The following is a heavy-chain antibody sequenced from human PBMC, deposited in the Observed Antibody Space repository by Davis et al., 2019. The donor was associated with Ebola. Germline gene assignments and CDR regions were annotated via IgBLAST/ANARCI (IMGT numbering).Heavy chain of an antibody. CDR3: ARQTPYSNGFDY. J-gene: IGHJ4*02. V-gene: IGHV4-59*08. Sequence: SETLSLTCSVSGASISSYYWSWIRQPPGKGLEWIGYIYYSGSTNYNPSLKSRVTISVDTSKNQFSLKLSSVTAADTAVYYCARQTPYSNGFDYWGQGTLVTVSS. CDR1: GASISSYY. CDR2: IYYSGST. D-gene: IGHD6-25*01.